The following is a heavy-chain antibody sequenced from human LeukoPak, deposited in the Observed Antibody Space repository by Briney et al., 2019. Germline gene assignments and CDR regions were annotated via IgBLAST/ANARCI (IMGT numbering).Heavy chain of an antibody. CDR3: ARDLVGATLGWFDP. Sequence: GASVKVSCKASGYTFTGYYMHWVRQAPGQGLEWMGWINPNSGGTNYAQKFQGRVTMTRDTSISTAYMELSRLRSDDTAVYYCARDLVGATLGWFDPWGQGTLVTVSS. CDR2: INPNSGGT. J-gene: IGHJ5*02. V-gene: IGHV1-2*02. D-gene: IGHD1-26*01. CDR1: GYTFTGYY.